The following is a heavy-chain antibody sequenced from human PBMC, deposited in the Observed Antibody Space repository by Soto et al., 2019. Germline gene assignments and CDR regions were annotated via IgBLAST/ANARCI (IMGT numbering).Heavy chain of an antibody. V-gene: IGHV4-59*01. J-gene: IGHJ6*02. Sequence: QVQLQESGPGLVKPSETLSLTCTVSGGSISSYYWSWIRQPPGKGLEWIGYVYYSGSTRDNPSLKSRVPISVDTYKNQFSLKLSSVTAADTAVYYCARDKVNIGVDGTHYFYGMDVWGQGTTVTVSS. CDR1: GGSISSYY. CDR3: ARDKVNIGVDGTHYFYGMDV. D-gene: IGHD6-19*01. CDR2: VYYSGST.